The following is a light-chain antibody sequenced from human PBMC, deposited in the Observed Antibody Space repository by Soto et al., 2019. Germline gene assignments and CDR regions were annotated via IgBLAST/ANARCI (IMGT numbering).Light chain of an antibody. CDR2: AAS. CDR1: QGISSW. V-gene: IGKV1-12*01. Sequence: DIQMTQSPSSVSASVGDRVTLTCRASQGISSWLAWYQQKPGKAPKLLIYAASSLQSGVPSRFSGSGSGTDFTRTSSRLQTEDSATYCCQQANSFPFTFGPGTKVDIK. J-gene: IGKJ3*01. CDR3: QQANSFPFT.